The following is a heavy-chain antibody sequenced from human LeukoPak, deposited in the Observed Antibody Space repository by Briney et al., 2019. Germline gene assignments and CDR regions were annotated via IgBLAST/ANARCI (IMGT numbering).Heavy chain of an antibody. J-gene: IGHJ4*02. Sequence: GGPLRLSCAASGFTFSSYWMHWVRQAPGKGLVWVSRINSDGSNTSYADSVKGRFTISRDNAKNTLYLQMNSLSAEDTAVYYCARGGRGYSYGYDYWGQGTLVTVSS. CDR3: ARGGRGYSYGYDY. CDR1: GFTFSSYW. V-gene: IGHV3-74*01. CDR2: INSDGSNT. D-gene: IGHD5-18*01.